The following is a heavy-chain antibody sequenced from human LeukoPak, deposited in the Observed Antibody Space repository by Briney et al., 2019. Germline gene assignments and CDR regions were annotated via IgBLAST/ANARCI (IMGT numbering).Heavy chain of an antibody. D-gene: IGHD4-17*01. J-gene: IGHJ4*02. CDR2: INTDGSNT. CDR3: ARDFYDNDDYGYYFDS. Sequence: GGSLRLSCAASGFTFSSYWMHWVRQAPGKGLVWVSRINTDGSNTNYADSVKGRFTISRDNSKNTLYLQMNNLRAEDTAVYYCARDFYDNDDYGYYFDSWGQGTLVTVSS. CDR1: GFTFSSYW. V-gene: IGHV3-74*01.